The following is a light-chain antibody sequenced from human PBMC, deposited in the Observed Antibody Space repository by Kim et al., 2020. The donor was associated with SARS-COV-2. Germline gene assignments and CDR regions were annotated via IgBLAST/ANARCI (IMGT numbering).Light chain of an antibody. CDR3: AAWDDSLNGVV. CDR1: RSNIGTNT. J-gene: IGLJ2*01. Sequence: GQGVTISCSGSRSNIGTNTVNWYQQLPGTAPKLLIYSNNQRPSGVPDRFSGSKSGTSASLAISGLQSEDETDYYCAAWDDSLNGVVIGGGTQLTVL. CDR2: SNN. V-gene: IGLV1-44*01.